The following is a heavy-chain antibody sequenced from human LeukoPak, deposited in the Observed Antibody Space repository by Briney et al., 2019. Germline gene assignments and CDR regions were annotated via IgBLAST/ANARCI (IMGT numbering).Heavy chain of an antibody. CDR3: ATDRDYGGNSYFDY. J-gene: IGHJ4*02. V-gene: IGHV1-24*01. Sequence: ASVKVSCKVSGYTLTELSMHWVRQAPGKGLEGMGGFDPEDGETIYAQKFQGRVTMTEDTSTDTAYMELSSLRSEDTAVYYCATDRDYGGNSYFDYWGQGTLVTVSS. D-gene: IGHD4-23*01. CDR2: FDPEDGET. CDR1: GYTLTELS.